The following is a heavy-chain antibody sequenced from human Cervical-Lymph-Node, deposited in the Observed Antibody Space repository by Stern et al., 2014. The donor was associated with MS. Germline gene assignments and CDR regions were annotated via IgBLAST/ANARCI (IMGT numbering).Heavy chain of an antibody. J-gene: IGHJ4*02. CDR2: IYYNGST. D-gene: IGHD3-16*02. V-gene: IGHV4-31*03. Sequence: QVQLQESGPRLAKPSQTLSLTCTVSGCSINSGGYYWSWIRQHPGKGLEWIGYIYYNGSTYYNPSLKSRVSMSVGTSKNEFSLKLTSVTAADTAVYYCATSIMVLLGRVLVGGTFDYWGQGSLVTVSS. CDR1: GCSINSGGYY. CDR3: ATSIMVLLGRVLVGGTFDY.